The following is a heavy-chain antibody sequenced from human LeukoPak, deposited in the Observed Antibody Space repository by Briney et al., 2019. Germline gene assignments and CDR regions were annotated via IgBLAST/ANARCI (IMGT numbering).Heavy chain of an antibody. CDR3: ARDLLDDYGDGGSAFDI. D-gene: IGHD4-17*01. V-gene: IGHV4-59*01. CDR2: IYYSGST. CDR1: GGSISSYY. Sequence: KPSETLSLTCTVSGGSISSYYWSWIRQPPGKGLEWIGFIYYSGSTNYNPSLKSRVTISVDTSKNQFSLKLSSVTAADTAAYYCARDLLDDYGDGGSAFDIWGQGTMVTVSS. J-gene: IGHJ3*02.